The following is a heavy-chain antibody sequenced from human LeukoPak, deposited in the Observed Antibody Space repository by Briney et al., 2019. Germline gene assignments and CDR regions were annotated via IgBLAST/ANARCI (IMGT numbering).Heavy chain of an antibody. CDR3: ARVRITMVRGVITEFDY. V-gene: IGHV3-23*01. Sequence: GGSLRLSCAASGFTFSSYAMSWVRQAPGKGLEWVSAISGSGGSTYYADSVKGRFTISRDNSKNTLYLQMNSLRAEDTAVYYCARVRITMVRGVITEFDYWGQGTLVTVSS. J-gene: IGHJ4*02. CDR1: GFTFSSYA. CDR2: ISGSGGST. D-gene: IGHD3-10*01.